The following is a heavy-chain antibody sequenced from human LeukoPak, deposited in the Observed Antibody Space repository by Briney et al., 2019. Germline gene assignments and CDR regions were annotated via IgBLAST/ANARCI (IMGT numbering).Heavy chain of an antibody. D-gene: IGHD6-6*01. CDR2: IYYSGST. Sequence: SETLSLTCTVSGYSISSSSYYWGWIRQPPGKGLEWIGSIYYSGSTYYNPSLKSRVTISVDTSKNQFSLKLSSVTAADTAVHYCARTPPRRPTVDSSSAVWGKGTTVTVSS. J-gene: IGHJ6*04. CDR1: GYSISSSSYY. CDR3: ARTPPRRPTVDSSSAV. V-gene: IGHV4-39*07.